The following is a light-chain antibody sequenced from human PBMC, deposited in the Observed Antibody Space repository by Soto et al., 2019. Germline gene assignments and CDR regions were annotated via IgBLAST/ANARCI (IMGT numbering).Light chain of an antibody. J-gene: IGLJ1*01. CDR1: SSDVGGYNY. CDR2: EVS. CDR3: SSYTSSSTYV. V-gene: IGLV2-14*01. Sequence: QSVLTQPASVSGSPGQSITLSCTGTSSDVGGYNYVSWYQQHPGKAPKLMLYEVSNRPSGVSFRFSGSKSGNTASLTISGLQAEDDADYYCSSYTSSSTYVFGTGTKVTVL.